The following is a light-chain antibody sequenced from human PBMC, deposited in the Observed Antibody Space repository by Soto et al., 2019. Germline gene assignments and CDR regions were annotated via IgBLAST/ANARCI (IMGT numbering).Light chain of an antibody. CDR3: QQYGSSLSLT. J-gene: IGKJ4*01. V-gene: IGKV1-39*01. CDR1: QSISWY. Sequence: DIQMTQSPSSLSASVGDRVTITCRASQSISWYLNWYQQKPGKAPKLLIYGASSRATGIPDRFSGSGSGTDFTLTISRLEPEDFAVYYCQQYGSSLSLTFGGGTKVEIK. CDR2: GAS.